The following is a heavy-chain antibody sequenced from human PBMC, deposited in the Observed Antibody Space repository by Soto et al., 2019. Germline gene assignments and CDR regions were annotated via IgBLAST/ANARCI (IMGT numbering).Heavy chain of an antibody. CDR2: ISSSSSTI. Sequence: TGGSLRLCCAASGFTFSSYSMNWVRQAPGKGLEWVSYISSSSSTIYYADSVKGRFTISRDNAKNSLYLQMNSLRAEDTAVYYCAVLGYCSSTSCIPSLDPWGQGTLVTVSS. V-gene: IGHV3-48*01. CDR1: GFTFSSYS. D-gene: IGHD2-2*01. CDR3: AVLGYCSSTSCIPSLDP. J-gene: IGHJ5*02.